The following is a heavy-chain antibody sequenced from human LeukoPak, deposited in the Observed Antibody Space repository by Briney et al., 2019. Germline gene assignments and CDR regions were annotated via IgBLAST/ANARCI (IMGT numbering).Heavy chain of an antibody. J-gene: IGHJ4*02. CDR3: ARLVGIAAHHFDY. CDR2: IYYSGST. Sequence: PSQTLSLTCTVSGGSISSGGNYWSWIRQHPGKGLEWIGYIYYSGSTYYNPSLKSRVTISVDTSKNHFSLKLSSVTAADTAVYYCARLVGIAAHHFDYWGQGTLVTVSS. D-gene: IGHD6-25*01. V-gene: IGHV4-31*03. CDR1: GGSISSGGNY.